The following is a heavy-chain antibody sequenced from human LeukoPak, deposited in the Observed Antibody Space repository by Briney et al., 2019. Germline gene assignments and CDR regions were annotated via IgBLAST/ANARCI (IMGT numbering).Heavy chain of an antibody. J-gene: IGHJ5*02. V-gene: IGHV1-69*04. CDR2: IIPILGIA. CDR3: AIEMSPSPPNWFDP. Sequence: SVKVSCKASGGTFNSYAISWVRQAPGQGLEWMGRIIPILGIADYAQKFQGRVTITADKSTSTAYMELSSLRSEDTAVYYCAIEMSPSPPNWFDPWGRGTLVTVSS. CDR1: GGTFNSYA. D-gene: IGHD5-24*01.